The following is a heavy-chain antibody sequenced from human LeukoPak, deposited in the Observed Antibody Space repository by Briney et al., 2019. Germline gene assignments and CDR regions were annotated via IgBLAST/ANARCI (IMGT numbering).Heavy chain of an antibody. CDR3: ARRYGSGSYLKF. CDR1: GGSISSSSYY. V-gene: IGHV4-39*07. Sequence: SETLSLTCTVSGGSISSSSYYWGWIRQPPGKGLEWIGEINHSGSTNYNPSLKSRVTISVDTSKNQFSLKLSSVTAADTAVYYCARRYGSGSYLKFWGQGTLVTVSS. J-gene: IGHJ4*02. CDR2: INHSGST. D-gene: IGHD3-10*01.